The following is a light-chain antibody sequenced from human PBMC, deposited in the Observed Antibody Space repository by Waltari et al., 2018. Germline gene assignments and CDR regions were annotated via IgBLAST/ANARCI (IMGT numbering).Light chain of an antibody. CDR3: QQDYSTPWT. J-gene: IGKJ1*01. V-gene: IGKV4-1*01. Sequence: DIVMTQSPDSLAVSLGERATINCKSSQSVLYSSNNKSYLAWYQHKTGQPPKLLIYWASTRESGVPDRFRGSGSGTDFTRTISSLQAEDVAVYYCQQDYSTPWTFGQGTKVEI. CDR1: QSVLYSSNNKSY. CDR2: WAS.